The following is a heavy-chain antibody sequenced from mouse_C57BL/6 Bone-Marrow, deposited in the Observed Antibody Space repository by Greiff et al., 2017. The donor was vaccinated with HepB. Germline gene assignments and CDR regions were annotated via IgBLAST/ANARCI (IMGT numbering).Heavy chain of an antibody. D-gene: IGHD2-2*01. Sequence: LKESGPELVKPGASVKISCKASGYAFSSSWMNWVKQRPGKGLEWIGRIYPGDGDTNYNGKFKGKATLTADKSSSTAYMQLSSLTSEDSAVYFCAREVLLWLPDAMDYWGQGTSVTVSS. CDR2: IYPGDGDT. V-gene: IGHV1-82*01. J-gene: IGHJ4*01. CDR1: GYAFSSSW. CDR3: AREVLLWLPDAMDY.